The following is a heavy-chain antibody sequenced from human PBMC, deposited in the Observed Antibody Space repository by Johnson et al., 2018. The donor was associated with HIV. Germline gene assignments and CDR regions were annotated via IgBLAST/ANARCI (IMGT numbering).Heavy chain of an antibody. CDR3: AKEVAYCGGDCYSGAFDI. CDR1: GFTFDDYA. J-gene: IGHJ3*02. D-gene: IGHD2-21*01. CDR2: ISWNSGSI. V-gene: IGHV3-9*01. Sequence: VQLVESGGGLVQPGRYLRLSCAASGFTFDDYAMHWVRQAPGKGLELVSGISWNSGSIGYADSVKGRFTISRDNAKNSLYLQMNSLRAEDTALYYCAKEVAYCGGDCYSGAFDIWGQGTMVTVSS.